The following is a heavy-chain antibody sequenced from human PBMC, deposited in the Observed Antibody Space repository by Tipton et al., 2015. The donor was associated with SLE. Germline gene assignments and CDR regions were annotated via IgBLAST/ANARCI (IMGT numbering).Heavy chain of an antibody. CDR3: ARAGSSSSAEYFQH. CDR2: INWNGGST. V-gene: IGHV3-20*04. CDR1: GFTFDDYG. Sequence: SLRLSCAAPGFTFDDYGMSWVRQAPGKGLEWVSGINWNGGSTAYADSVKGRFTISRDNAKNSLYLQMNSLRAEDTALYYCARAGSSSSAEYFQHWGQGTLVTVSS. D-gene: IGHD6-13*01. J-gene: IGHJ1*01.